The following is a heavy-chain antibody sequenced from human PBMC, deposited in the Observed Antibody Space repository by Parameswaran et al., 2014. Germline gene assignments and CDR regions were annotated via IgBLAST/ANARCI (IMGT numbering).Heavy chain of an antibody. Sequence: RWIRQPPGKGLEWIGYIYYSGSTNYNPSLKSRVTISVDTSKNQFSLKLSSVTAADTAVYYCARVSGDSSGCFDYWGQGTLVTVSS. J-gene: IGHJ4*02. CDR2: IYYSGST. CDR3: ARVSGDSSGCFDY. D-gene: IGHD3-22*01. V-gene: IGHV4-59*01.